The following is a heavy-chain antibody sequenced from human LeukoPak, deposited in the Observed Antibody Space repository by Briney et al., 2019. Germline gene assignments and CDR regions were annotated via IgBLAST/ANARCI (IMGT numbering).Heavy chain of an antibody. CDR3: AGGYSYGSTYYYMDV. CDR1: GGSFSGYY. D-gene: IGHD5-18*01. V-gene: IGHV4-59*10. CDR2: IYTSGST. Sequence: KPSETLSLTCAVYGGSFSGYYWSWIRQPAGKGLEWIGRIYTSGSTNYNPSLKSRVTISLDMSKNQFSLKLSSVTAADTAVYYCAGGYSYGSTYYYMDVWGKGTTVTISS. J-gene: IGHJ6*03.